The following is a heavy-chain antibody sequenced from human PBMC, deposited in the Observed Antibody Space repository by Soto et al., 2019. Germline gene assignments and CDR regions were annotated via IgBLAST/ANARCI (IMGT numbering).Heavy chain of an antibody. CDR1: GFTFSSYA. V-gene: IGHV3-23*01. J-gene: IGHJ4*02. D-gene: IGHD6-19*01. CDR2: ISGSGGST. Sequence: EVQLLESGGGMVQPGGSLRLSCAASGFTFSSYAMSWVRQAPGKGLEWVSAISGSGGSTYYADSVKGRFTISRDNSKNTLYLQMNSLRAEDTAVYYCAGHSSGWYGFDYSGQGTLVTVSS. CDR3: AGHSSGWYGFDY.